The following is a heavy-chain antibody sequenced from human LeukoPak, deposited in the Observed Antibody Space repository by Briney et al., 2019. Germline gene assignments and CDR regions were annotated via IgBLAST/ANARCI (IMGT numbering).Heavy chain of an antibody. Sequence: SVKVSCKTSEGTFSSSAITWVRQAPGQGLEWMGRIIPVLNITTYAQKFQGSVTITADTSTSTVYMELSSLRSEETAIYYCARDQGLTAPPPYGLDVWGQGTTVIVSS. V-gene: IGHV1-69*04. J-gene: IGHJ6*02. CDR3: ARDQGLTAPPPYGLDV. CDR1: EGTFSSSA. CDR2: IIPVLNIT. D-gene: IGHD5-18*01.